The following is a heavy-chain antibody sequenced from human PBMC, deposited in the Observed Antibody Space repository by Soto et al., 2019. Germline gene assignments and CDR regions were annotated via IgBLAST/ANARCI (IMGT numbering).Heavy chain of an antibody. J-gene: IGHJ4*02. CDR1: GFTFSSYG. Sequence: EVSLVESGGGLVQPGGSLRLSCAASGFTFSSYGMNWARLAPGKGLEWVSYISSSSSTIYYADSVKGRFTISRDNAKNSLYLQMNSLRDEDSAVYYYVRTSGHTFDYWGQGTLVTVSS. CDR3: VRTSGHTFDY. D-gene: IGHD6-6*01. V-gene: IGHV3-48*02. CDR2: ISSSSSTI.